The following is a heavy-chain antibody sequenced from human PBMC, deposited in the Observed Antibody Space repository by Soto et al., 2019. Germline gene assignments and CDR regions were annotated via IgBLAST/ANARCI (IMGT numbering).Heavy chain of an antibody. CDR1: VDSITTCY. CDR3: ARYSNNWFQTEGMDV. Sequence: KASETLSLTCTVSVDSITTCYWSWIRQPAGKGLEWIGRIDASGNTNYNPSLNSRVTMSIDTSKKQFSLKLTSVTAADTAIYYCARYSNNWFQTEGMDVWGQGTTVTVSS. D-gene: IGHD6-13*01. CDR2: IDASGNT. J-gene: IGHJ6*02. V-gene: IGHV4-4*07.